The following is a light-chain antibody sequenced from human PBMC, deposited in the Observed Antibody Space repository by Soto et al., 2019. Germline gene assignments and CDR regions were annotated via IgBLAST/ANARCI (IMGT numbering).Light chain of an antibody. CDR3: QQYNSYSRT. V-gene: IGKV1-5*01. CDR2: DAS. CDR1: QSISSW. J-gene: IGKJ1*01. Sequence: DFQMTQSPSTLSASVGDRVTITCRASQSISSWLAWYQQKPGKAPKLLIYDASSLGSGVPSRFSGSGSGTEFTLSISSLQPDDFATYYCQQYNSYSRTFVQGTKVEIK.